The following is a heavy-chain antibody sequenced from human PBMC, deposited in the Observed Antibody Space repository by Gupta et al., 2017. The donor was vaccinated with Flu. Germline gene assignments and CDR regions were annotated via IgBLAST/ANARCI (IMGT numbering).Heavy chain of an antibody. CDR2: ISPSATI. V-gene: IGHV3-48*03. CDR3: ARGHWDN. J-gene: IGHJ4*02. Sequence: EVQLVESGGGSVQPGGSLRLSCVASGFTLSSHDMSWVRHAPGRRLEWVSFISPSATIYYGDPVRGRFTISRDNAKNSLYLQMSGLRDEDTAVYYCARGHWDNWGQGTLVTVSS. CDR1: GFTLSSHD.